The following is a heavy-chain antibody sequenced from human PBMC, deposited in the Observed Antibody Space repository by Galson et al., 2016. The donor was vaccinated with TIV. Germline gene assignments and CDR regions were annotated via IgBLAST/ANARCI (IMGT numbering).Heavy chain of an antibody. V-gene: IGHV3-30*04. CDR2: ISYDGSNK. D-gene: IGHD3-9*01. Sequence: SLRLSCAASGFTFSSYAMHWVRQAPGKGLEWVAVISYDGSNKYYADSVKGRFTISRDNSKNTLYLQMNSLRAEDTAVYYCARPPQFRYFDWLDYWGQGTLVTVSS. CDR3: ARPPQFRYFDWLDY. CDR1: GFTFSSYA. J-gene: IGHJ4*02.